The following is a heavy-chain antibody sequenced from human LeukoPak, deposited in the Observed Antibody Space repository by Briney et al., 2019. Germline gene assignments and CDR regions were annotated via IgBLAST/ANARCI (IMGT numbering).Heavy chain of an antibody. CDR2: IIPIFGTA. CDR1: GGTFSSYA. D-gene: IGHD3-3*01. J-gene: IGHJ6*02. CDR3: ARDILEVYGMDV. V-gene: IGHV1-69*13. Sequence: GASVKVSCKASGGTFSSYAISWVRQAPGQGLEWMGGIIPIFGTANYAQKFQGRVTITADESTSTAYMELSSLRSEDTAVYYCARDILEVYGMDVWGQGTTVTVSS.